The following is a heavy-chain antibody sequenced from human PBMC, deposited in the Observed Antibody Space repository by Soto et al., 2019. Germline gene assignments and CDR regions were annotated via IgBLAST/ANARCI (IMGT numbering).Heavy chain of an antibody. J-gene: IGHJ6*02. V-gene: IGHV3-30-3*01. CDR2: ISDDGVYK. Sequence: QVQLVESGGGVVQPGRSLRLSCAASGFSFSSYAIHWVRQAPGKGLEWVVVISDDGVYKFYADSVKGRVTISRDNSKNTLSLQVDSLRVEDTAVYYWARDQNPAMSSHYYGMDVWGQGTTVTVSS. CDR1: GFSFSSYA. D-gene: IGHD5-18*01. CDR3: ARDQNPAMSSHYYGMDV.